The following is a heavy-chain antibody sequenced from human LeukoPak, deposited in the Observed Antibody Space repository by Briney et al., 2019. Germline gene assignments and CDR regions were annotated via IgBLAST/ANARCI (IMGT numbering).Heavy chain of an antibody. Sequence: SETLSLTCTVSGGSISSYYWSWIRQPPGKGPEWIGYIYYSGSTNYNPSLKSRVTISVDTSKNQFSLKLSSVTAADTAVYYCARGYYYYGMDVWGQGTTVTVSS. CDR1: GGSISSYY. V-gene: IGHV4-59*01. J-gene: IGHJ6*02. CDR3: ARGYYYYGMDV. CDR2: IYYSGST.